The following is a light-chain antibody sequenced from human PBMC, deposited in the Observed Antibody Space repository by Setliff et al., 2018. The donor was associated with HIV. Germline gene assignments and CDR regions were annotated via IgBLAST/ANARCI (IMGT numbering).Light chain of an antibody. CDR2: GNN. CDR1: SSNIGAGYD. J-gene: IGLJ1*01. V-gene: IGLV1-40*01. CDR3: QSYDSSLSAV. Sequence: QGPSVSGAPGRRVTISCTGTSSNIGAGYDVHWYQQLPGTAPKLLIYGNNNRPSGVPNRFSGSSSGSSASLAITGLQAEDEADYYCQSYDSSLSAVFGTGTKVTVL.